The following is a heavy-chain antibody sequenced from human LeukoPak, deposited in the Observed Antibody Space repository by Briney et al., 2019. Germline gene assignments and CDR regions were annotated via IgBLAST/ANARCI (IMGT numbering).Heavy chain of an antibody. Sequence: GGSLRLSCAASGFTFSSYAMSWVRQAPGKGLEWVSVISGSGGNTYYADSVKGRFTISRDNSKNTLYLQMNSLRAEDTAVYYCAKFGSGYSPFDYWGQGTLVTVSS. CDR3: AKFGSGYSPFDY. J-gene: IGHJ4*02. CDR1: GFTFSSYA. CDR2: ISGSGGNT. V-gene: IGHV3-23*01. D-gene: IGHD3-3*01.